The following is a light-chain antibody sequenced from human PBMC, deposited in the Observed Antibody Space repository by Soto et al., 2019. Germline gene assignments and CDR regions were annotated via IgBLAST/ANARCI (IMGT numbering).Light chain of an antibody. CDR1: QNVFSN. CDR2: GAS. Sequence: EIVMTQSPGTLSVSPGERATLSCRASQNVFSNVAWYQQRPGQPPRLLISGASTRATGVSARFSASGSGTDFTLTITSLQSEDFAVYYCQQYYSYPWTFGQGTKVEIK. CDR3: QQYYSYPWT. J-gene: IGKJ1*01. V-gene: IGKV3-15*01.